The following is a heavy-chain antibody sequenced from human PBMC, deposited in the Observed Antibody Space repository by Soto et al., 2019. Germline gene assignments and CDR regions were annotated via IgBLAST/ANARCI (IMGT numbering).Heavy chain of an antibody. CDR1: GFTFSSYG. D-gene: IGHD3-3*01. J-gene: IGHJ6*02. V-gene: IGHV3-30*18. CDR3: AKDLRELRILEWYPYYHYGMDV. CDR2: ISYDGSNK. Sequence: PGGSLRLSCAASGFTFSSYGMHWVRQAPRKGLVGVAVISYDGSNKYYADSVKSRFTISRDTSKNTLYLQMNSLSAADTAVYYCAKDLRELRILEWYPYYHYGMDVWGQGTTVTVSS.